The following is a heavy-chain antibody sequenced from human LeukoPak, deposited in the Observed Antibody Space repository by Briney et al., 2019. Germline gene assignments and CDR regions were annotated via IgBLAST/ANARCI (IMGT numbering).Heavy chain of an antibody. Sequence: PSETLSLTCIVSGGSISSSSYYWGWIRQAPGKGLEWIGTIGYSGTTHYNPSLKSGTTISMDTSKQQFSLKLTSVTAADTALYYCARHGGGLTYFFDYWGPGTLVTVSS. CDR3: ARHGGGLTYFFDY. CDR2: IGYSGTT. D-gene: IGHD3-16*01. CDR1: GGSISSSSYY. J-gene: IGHJ4*02. V-gene: IGHV4-39*01.